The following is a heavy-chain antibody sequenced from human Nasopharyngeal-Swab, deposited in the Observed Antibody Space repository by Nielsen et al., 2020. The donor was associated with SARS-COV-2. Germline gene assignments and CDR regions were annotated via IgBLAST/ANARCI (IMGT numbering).Heavy chain of an antibody. CDR2: ISSSSSTI. CDR1: GFTFSSYS. V-gene: IGHV3-48*04. CDR3: ARLRLVGSGSYPPIYYYYGMDV. D-gene: IGHD3-10*01. J-gene: IGHJ6*02. Sequence: GESLKISCAASGFTFSSYSMNWVRQAPGKGLEWVSYISSSSSTIYYADSVKGRFTISRDNAKNSLYLQMNSLTAEDTAVYYCARLRLVGSGSYPPIYYYYGMDVWGQGTTVTVSS.